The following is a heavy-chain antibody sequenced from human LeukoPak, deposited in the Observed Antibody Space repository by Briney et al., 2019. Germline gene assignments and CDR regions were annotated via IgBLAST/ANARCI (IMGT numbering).Heavy chain of an antibody. CDR2: IKTKTDGGTT. D-gene: IGHD1-1*01. CDR3: TIDVNGPYFYFYGMDV. V-gene: IGHV3-15*01. CDR1: GFTFSDAW. J-gene: IGHJ6*02. Sequence: PGGSLRLSCAASGFTFSDAWMNWVRQAPGKGLEWVGRIKTKTDGGTTDYAAPVKGRFTISRDDSKNTLYLQMSSLKSEDTAVYYCTIDVNGPYFYFYGMDVWGQGTTVTVSS.